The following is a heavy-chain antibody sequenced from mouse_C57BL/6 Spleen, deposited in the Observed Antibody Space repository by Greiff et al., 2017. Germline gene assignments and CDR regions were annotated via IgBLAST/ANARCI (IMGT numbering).Heavy chain of an antibody. J-gene: IGHJ4*01. Sequence: ESGPGLVKPSQSLSLTCSVTGYSITSGYYWNWIRQFPGNKLEWMGYISYDGSNNYNPSLKNRISITRDTSKNQFFLKLNSVTTEDTATYYCAPAGSKNAMDYWGQGTSVTVSS. CDR1: GYSITSGYY. CDR3: APAGSKNAMDY. D-gene: IGHD2-5*01. CDR2: ISYDGSN. V-gene: IGHV3-6*01.